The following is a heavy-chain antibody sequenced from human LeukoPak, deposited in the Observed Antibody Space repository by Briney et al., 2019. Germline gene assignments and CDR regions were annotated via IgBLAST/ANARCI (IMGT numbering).Heavy chain of an antibody. J-gene: IGHJ3*02. CDR3: ARPPPGRGSGSYSSDAFDI. CDR1: GYSISSGYY. Sequence: SETLSLTCTVSGYSISSGYYWGWIRQPPGKGLEWIGSIYHSGSTYYNPSLKSRVTISVDTSKNQFSLKLSSVTAADTAVYYCARPPPGRGSGSYSSDAFDIWGQGTMVTGSS. V-gene: IGHV4-38-2*02. D-gene: IGHD3-10*01. CDR2: IYHSGST.